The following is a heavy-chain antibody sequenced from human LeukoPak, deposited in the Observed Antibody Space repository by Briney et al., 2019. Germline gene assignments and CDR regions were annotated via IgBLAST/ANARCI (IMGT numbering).Heavy chain of an antibody. CDR2: ISYDGSDK. V-gene: IGHV3-30*04. J-gene: IGHJ4*02. Sequence: GGSLRLSCAASGFTFSSYAIHWVRQAPGKGLEWVAVISYDGSDKYYADSVKGRFTISRDNSKNTVYLQMNSLRAEDTAVYYCARDLFGGVMPYDYWGQGTLVTVSS. D-gene: IGHD3-16*01. CDR3: ARDLFGGVMPYDY. CDR1: GFTFSSYA.